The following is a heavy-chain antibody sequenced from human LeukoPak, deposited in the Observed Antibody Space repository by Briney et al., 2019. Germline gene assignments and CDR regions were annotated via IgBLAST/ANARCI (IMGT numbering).Heavy chain of an antibody. CDR3: ARDRDGGVGTIDY. J-gene: IGHJ4*02. Sequence: GASVKVSCKASGYTFIDYWIHWVRQAPGQGLEWMGRINISSGGINYAEKFQGRVTMTRATSISTAYMELSRLRFDDTAVYYCARDRDGGVGTIDYWGQGTLVPVSS. D-gene: IGHD3-3*01. V-gene: IGHV1-2*06. CDR1: GYTFIDYW. CDR2: INISSGGI.